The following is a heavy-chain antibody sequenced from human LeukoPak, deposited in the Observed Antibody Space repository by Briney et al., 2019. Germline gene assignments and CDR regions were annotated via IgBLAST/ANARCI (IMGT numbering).Heavy chain of an antibody. CDR2: INTNTGNP. CDR1: GGTFSSYA. D-gene: IGHD3-10*01. J-gene: IGHJ4*02. Sequence: ASVKVSCKASGGTFSSYAISWVRQAPGQGLEWMGWINTNTGNPTYAQGFTGRFVFSLDTSVSTAYLQISSLKAEDTAVYYCARGPLYYGSGSYYSYWGQGTLVTVSS. V-gene: IGHV7-4-1*02. CDR3: ARGPLYYGSGSYYSY.